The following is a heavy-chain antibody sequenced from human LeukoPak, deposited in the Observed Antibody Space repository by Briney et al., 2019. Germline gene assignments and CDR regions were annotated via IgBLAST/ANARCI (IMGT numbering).Heavy chain of an antibody. CDR2: IYYSGST. CDR1: GGSISSYY. CDR3: ARYRTASAVAGIYYYYYYMDV. Sequence: PSETLSLTCTVSGGSISSYYWSWIRQPPGKGLEWIGYIYYSGSTNYNPSLKSRVTISVDTSKNQFSLKLSSVTAADTAVYYCARYRTASAVAGIYYYYYYMDVWGKGTTVIVS. J-gene: IGHJ6*03. V-gene: IGHV4-59*01. D-gene: IGHD6-19*01.